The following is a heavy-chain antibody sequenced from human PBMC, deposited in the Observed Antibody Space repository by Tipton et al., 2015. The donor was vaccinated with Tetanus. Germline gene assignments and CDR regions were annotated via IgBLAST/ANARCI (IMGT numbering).Heavy chain of an antibody. J-gene: IGHJ4*02. CDR2: INHSGST. D-gene: IGHD6-19*01. Sequence: TLSLTCAVYGGSFSGYYWSWIRQPPGKGLEWIGEINHSGSTHYNPSLKSRVTISVDTSKNQFSLKLSSVTAADTAVYYCARDPRGGWYSDWGQGTLVTVSS. CDR3: ARDPRGGWYSD. V-gene: IGHV4-34*01. CDR1: GGSFSGYY.